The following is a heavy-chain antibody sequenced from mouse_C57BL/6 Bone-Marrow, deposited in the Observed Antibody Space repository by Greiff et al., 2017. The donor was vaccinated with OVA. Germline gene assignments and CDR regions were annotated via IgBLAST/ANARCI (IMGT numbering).Heavy chain of an antibody. D-gene: IGHD2-1*01. J-gene: IGHJ1*03. CDR2: INPGSGGT. CDR3: ARKDGNYSWYFDV. CDR1: GYAFTNYL. Sequence: QVQLKESGAELVRPGTSVKVSCKASGYAFTNYLIEWVKQRPGQGLEWIGVINPGSGGTNYNEKFKGKATLTADKSSSTAYMQLSSLTSEDSAVYFCARKDGNYSWYFDVWGTGTTVTVSS. V-gene: IGHV1-54*01.